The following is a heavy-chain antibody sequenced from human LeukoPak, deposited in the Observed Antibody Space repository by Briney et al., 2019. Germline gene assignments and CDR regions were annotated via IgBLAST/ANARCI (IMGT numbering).Heavy chain of an antibody. CDR3: TSSYYSDTRDYSFDR. Sequence: PGGSLRLSCAASGFTFNNSAMHWVRQASGKGLEWVGRIRSKVKTYATAYAASVRGRFIISRDDSKNTAYLQMNSLETEDTAVYYCTSSYYSDTRDYSFDRWGQGTLVTVSS. J-gene: IGHJ4*02. V-gene: IGHV3-73*01. CDR2: IRSKVKTYAT. D-gene: IGHD3-22*01. CDR1: GFTFNNSA.